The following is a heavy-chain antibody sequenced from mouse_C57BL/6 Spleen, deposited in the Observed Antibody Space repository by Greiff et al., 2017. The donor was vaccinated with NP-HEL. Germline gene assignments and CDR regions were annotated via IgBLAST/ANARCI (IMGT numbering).Heavy chain of an antibody. CDR3: ARRATEEVWFAY. D-gene: IGHD6-1*01. Sequence: EVMLVESGGGLVQPGGSLKLSCAASGFTFSDYYMYWVRQTPEKRLEWVAYISNGGGSTYYPDTVKGRFTISRDNAKNTLYLQMSRLKSEDTAMYYCARRATEEVWFAYWGQGTLVTVSA. V-gene: IGHV5-12*01. J-gene: IGHJ3*01. CDR2: ISNGGGST. CDR1: GFTFSDYY.